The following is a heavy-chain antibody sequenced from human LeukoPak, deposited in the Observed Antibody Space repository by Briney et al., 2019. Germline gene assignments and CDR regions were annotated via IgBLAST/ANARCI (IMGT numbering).Heavy chain of an antibody. CDR2: IKQDGSEK. Sequence: GGSLRLSCVASGFPFSSYWMTWVRQAPGKGLEWVANIKQDGSEKYYVDSVKGRFTISRDNAKNSLYLQMNSLRAEDTAVYYCARARVVTKWIDYWGQGTLVTVSS. CDR3: ARARVVTKWIDY. J-gene: IGHJ4*02. CDR1: GFPFSSYW. V-gene: IGHV3-7*03. D-gene: IGHD2-21*02.